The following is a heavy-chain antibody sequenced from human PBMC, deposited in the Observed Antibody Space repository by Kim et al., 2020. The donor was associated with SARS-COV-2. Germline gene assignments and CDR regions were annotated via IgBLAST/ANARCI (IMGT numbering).Heavy chain of an antibody. D-gene: IGHD3-9*01. J-gene: IGHJ4*02. CDR3: ARDDILTGYTIDY. V-gene: IGHV3-33*08. CDR2: IWHDGSNK. Sequence: GGSLRLSCAASGFTFSDYGMHWVRQAPGKGLEWVAVIWHDGSNKYYADSVKGRFTIHRDDTKNTLYLQMNSLRVEDTAVYYCARDDILTGYTIDYWGQGALVTVSS. CDR1: GFTFSDYG.